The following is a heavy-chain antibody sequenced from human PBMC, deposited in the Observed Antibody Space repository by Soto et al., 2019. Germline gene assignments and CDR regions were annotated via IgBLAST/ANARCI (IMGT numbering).Heavy chain of an antibody. Sequence: QLQLQESGPGLVKPSETLSLTCTVSGGSISSSSYYWGWIRQPPGKGLEWIGSIYYSGSTYYNPSLKSRVTISVDTSKNQFSLKLSSVTAADTAVYYCARVVTPEDYFDYWGQGTLVTVSS. J-gene: IGHJ4*02. CDR1: GGSISSSSYY. V-gene: IGHV4-39*01. CDR3: ARVVTPEDYFDY. CDR2: IYYSGST. D-gene: IGHD3-22*01.